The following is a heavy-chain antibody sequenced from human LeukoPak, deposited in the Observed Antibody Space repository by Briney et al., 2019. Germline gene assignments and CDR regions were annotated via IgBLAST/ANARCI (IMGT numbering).Heavy chain of an antibody. J-gene: IGHJ3*02. V-gene: IGHV5-51*01. CDR2: IYPSDSNT. D-gene: IGHD2-21*01. CDR1: GYSFTNFC. Sequence: GESLKISCKGSGYSFTNFCIAWVRQMPGKGLEWMGIIYPSDSNTRYSPSFQGQVTISADKSISTAYLQWSSLKASDTAMYYCARHIASYYDALDIWGQGTMVTVSS. CDR3: ARHIASYYDALDI.